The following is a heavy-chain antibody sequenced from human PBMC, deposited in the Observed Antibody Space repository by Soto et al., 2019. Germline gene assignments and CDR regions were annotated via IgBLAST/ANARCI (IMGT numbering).Heavy chain of an antibody. CDR1: GYTFTGYY. J-gene: IGHJ5*02. D-gene: IGHD1-1*01. CDR2: ISAYNGNT. V-gene: IGHV1-18*04. Sequence: ASVKVSCKASGYTFTGYYMHWVRQAPGQGLEWMGWISAYNGNTNYAQKLQGRVTMTTDTSTSTAYMELRSLRSDDTAVYYCARDGPNYPFDPWGQGTLVTVSS. CDR3: ARDGPNYPFDP.